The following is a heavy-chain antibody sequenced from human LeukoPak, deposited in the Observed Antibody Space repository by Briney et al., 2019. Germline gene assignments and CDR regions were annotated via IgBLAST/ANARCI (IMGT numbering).Heavy chain of an antibody. D-gene: IGHD2/OR15-2a*01. CDR2: ISGGGDIL. CDR1: GLTFNSYA. CDR3: AKDLGVLPSTSPFDY. V-gene: IGHV3-23*01. Sequence: PGGSLRLSCAASGLTFNSYAMSWVRQAPGKGLEWVSVISGGGDILYYADSVKGRFTISRDNSKNTLYLQMNSLRAEDTAVYYCAKDLGVLPSTSPFDYWGQGTLVTVSS. J-gene: IGHJ4*02.